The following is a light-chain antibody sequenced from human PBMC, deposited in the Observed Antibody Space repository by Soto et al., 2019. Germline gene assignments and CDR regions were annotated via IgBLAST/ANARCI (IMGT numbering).Light chain of an antibody. Sequence: DIQMTQTPPSLSASVGDRVTITCRASQAISKYLAWYQQKPGQVPKLLIYAASTLQSGVPSRFSGSGSGTDFTLTISSLQPEDVATYYCQKYDSAPLFTFGPGTRVDVK. V-gene: IGKV1-27*01. CDR3: QKYDSAPLFT. CDR1: QAISKY. CDR2: AAS. J-gene: IGKJ3*01.